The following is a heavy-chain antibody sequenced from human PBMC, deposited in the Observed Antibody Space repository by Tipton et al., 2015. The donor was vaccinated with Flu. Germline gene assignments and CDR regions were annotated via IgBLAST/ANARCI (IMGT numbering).Heavy chain of an antibody. CDR2: IHHSGST. V-gene: IGHV4-38-2*01. Sequence: LRLSCAVSGYSISSGYYWGWIRQPPGKGLEWIGSIHHSGSTYYNPSLKSRVTISVDTSKNQFSLKLSSVNAADKAVYYCAGQRLILDDSSGYYDYWGQGTLVTVSS. D-gene: IGHD3-22*01. J-gene: IGHJ4*02. CDR3: AGQRLILDDSSGYYDY. CDR1: GYSISSGYY.